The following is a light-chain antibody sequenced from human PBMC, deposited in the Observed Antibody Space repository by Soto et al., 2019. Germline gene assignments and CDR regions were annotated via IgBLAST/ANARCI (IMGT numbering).Light chain of an antibody. V-gene: IGKV1-5*03. J-gene: IGKJ1*01. Sequence: DIQMTQSPSTLSASVGDRVTITCRASQRISSWLAWYQQKPGRAPKLLIYKASSLESGVPSRFSGSGSGTVFTLTINSLQPDDFATSYCQQYNSQWTFGQGTKV. CDR3: QQYNSQWT. CDR1: QRISSW. CDR2: KAS.